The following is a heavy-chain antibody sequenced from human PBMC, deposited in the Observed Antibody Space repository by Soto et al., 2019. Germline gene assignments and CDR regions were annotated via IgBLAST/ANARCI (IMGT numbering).Heavy chain of an antibody. CDR2: IKEDGSEI. D-gene: IGHD3-16*01. J-gene: IGHJ4*02. Sequence: GVSLRLSCGVSGFNVMSYWMSWVRQAPGKGLEWVASIKEDGSEIYYLQSVRGRFTISRDSAGNALHLAMNYLSAEDTAVYFCARDIGFDYVNWGQGPLVTVS. V-gene: IGHV3-7*01. CDR3: ARDIGFDYVN. CDR1: GFNVMSYW.